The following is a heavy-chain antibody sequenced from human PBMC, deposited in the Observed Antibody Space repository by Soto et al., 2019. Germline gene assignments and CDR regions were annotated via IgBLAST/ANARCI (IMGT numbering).Heavy chain of an antibody. D-gene: IGHD5-12*01. CDR2: INHSGST. V-gene: IGHV4-34*01. CDR1: GGSFSGYY. J-gene: IGHJ4*02. CDR3: ARGTWLRSAFDY. Sequence: QVQLQQWGAGLLKPSETLSLTCAVYGGSFSGYYWCWIRQPPGKGLEWIGEINHSGSTNYNPSLKSRVTISVDTSKNQFSLKLSSVTAADTAVYYCARGTWLRSAFDYWGQGTLVTVSS.